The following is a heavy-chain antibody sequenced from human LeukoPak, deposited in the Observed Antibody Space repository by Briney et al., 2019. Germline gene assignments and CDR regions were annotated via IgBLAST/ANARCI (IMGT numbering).Heavy chain of an antibody. CDR3: ARDRYFNLRYYYYYYMDV. CDR2: IYTSGST. CDR1: TGSISSYY. J-gene: IGHJ6*03. Sequence: SETLSLTCTVYTGSISSYYWSWIRQPAGKGLEWIGRIYTSGSTNYNPSLKSRVTMSVDTSKNQFSLKLSSVTAADTAVYYCARDRYFNLRYYYYYYMDVWGKGTTVTVSS. D-gene: IGHD2/OR15-2a*01. V-gene: IGHV4-4*07.